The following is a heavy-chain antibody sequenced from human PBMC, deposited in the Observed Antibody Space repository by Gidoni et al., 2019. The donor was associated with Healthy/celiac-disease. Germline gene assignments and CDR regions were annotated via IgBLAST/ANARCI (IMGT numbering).Heavy chain of an antibody. Sequence: QVQLVQSGAEVKKPGSSVKVSCKASGGTFSSYAIGWVRQAPGQGLEWMGGIIPIFGTANYAQKFQGRVTITADKSTSTAYMELSSLRSEDTAVYYCARAPDYGDYVLGGMDVWGQGTTVTVSS. CDR2: IIPIFGTA. J-gene: IGHJ6*02. CDR1: GGTFSSYA. D-gene: IGHD4-17*01. V-gene: IGHV1-69*06. CDR3: ARAPDYGDYVLGGMDV.